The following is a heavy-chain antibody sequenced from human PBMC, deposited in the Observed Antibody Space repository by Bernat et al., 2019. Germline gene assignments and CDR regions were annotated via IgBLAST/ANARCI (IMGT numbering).Heavy chain of an antibody. J-gene: IGHJ4*02. CDR2: TYYRPKWYH. CDR1: GDSVSSNSAA. Sequence: QVQLQQSGPGLVKPSQTLSLTCAISGDSVSSNSAAWNWIRQSPSRGLEWLGRTYYRPKWYHDYALSLKSRITINPDTSKNQFSLQLKSVTPEDTAVYYCARDPGMCRRCIDSWGQGTLVTVSS. CDR3: ARDPGMCRRCIDS. V-gene: IGHV6-1*01.